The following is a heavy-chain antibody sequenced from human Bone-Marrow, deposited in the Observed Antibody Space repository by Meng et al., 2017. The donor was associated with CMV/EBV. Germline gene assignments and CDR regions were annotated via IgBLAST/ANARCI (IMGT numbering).Heavy chain of an antibody. CDR1: GFTFSSYA. D-gene: IGHD3-3*01. Sequence: GGSLRLSCAASGFTFSSYAMSWVRQAPGKGLEWVASIKHDGSEKYYVDSVKGRFAISRDYAKNSLYLQMDSLRDEDTAVYHCARGFDFWSGSYAAANWFDPWGQGTLVTVSS. CDR2: IKHDGSEK. V-gene: IGHV3-7*01. CDR3: ARGFDFWSGSYAAANWFDP. J-gene: IGHJ5*02.